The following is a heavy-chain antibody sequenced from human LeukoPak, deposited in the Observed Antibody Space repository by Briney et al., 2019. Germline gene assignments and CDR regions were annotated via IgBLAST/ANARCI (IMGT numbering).Heavy chain of an antibody. D-gene: IGHD3-16*01. CDR3: ARFYYYCYGMDV. CDR1: GGSISSGDYY. J-gene: IGHJ6*02. V-gene: IGHV4-30-4*01. CDR2: IYYSGST. Sequence: PSETLSLTCTVSGGSISSGDYYWSWIRQPPGKGLEWIGYIYYSGSTYYNPSLKSRVTISVDTSKNQFSLKLSSVTAADTAVYYCARFYYYCYGMDVWGQGTTVTVSS.